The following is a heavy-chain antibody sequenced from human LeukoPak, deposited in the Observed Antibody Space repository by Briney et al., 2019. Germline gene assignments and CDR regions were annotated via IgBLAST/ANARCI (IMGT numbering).Heavy chain of an antibody. D-gene: IGHD3-10*01. CDR3: AKDQRFYGSGSYSPLALFDY. CDR2: ISGSGGST. J-gene: IGHJ4*02. Sequence: GGSLRLSCAASGFTFSSYAMSWVRQAPGKGLEWVSAISGSGGSTYYADSVKGRFTISRDNSKNTLYLQMNSLRAEDTAVYYCAKDQRFYGSGSYSPLALFDYWGQGTLVTVSS. CDR1: GFTFSSYA. V-gene: IGHV3-23*01.